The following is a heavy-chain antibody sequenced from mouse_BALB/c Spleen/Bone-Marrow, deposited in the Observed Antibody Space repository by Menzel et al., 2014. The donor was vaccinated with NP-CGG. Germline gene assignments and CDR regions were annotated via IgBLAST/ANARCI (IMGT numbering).Heavy chain of an antibody. CDR3: ARDRYYGYAMDY. CDR2: INSNGGGT. CDR1: RFTFSSYG. V-gene: IGHV5-6-3*01. D-gene: IGHD1-1*01. Sequence: EVKLVESGGGLVQPGGSLKLSCAASRFTFSSYGMSWVRQTPDKRLELVATINSNGGGTYYPDSVKGRFTISRDNAKNTLYLQMSSLKSEDTAMYYCARDRYYGYAMDYWGQGTSVTVSS. J-gene: IGHJ4*01.